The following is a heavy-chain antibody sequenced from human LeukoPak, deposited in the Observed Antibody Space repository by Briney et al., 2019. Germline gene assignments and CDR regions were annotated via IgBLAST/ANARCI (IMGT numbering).Heavy chain of an antibody. CDR3: ARDPRKGVIGWYFDL. V-gene: IGHV1-69*05. Sequence: SVKVSCKASGGTFSSYAISWVRQAPGQGLEWMGGIIPIFGTANYAQKFQGRVTITTDESTSTACMELSSLRSEDTAVYYCARDPRKGVIGWYFDLWGRGTLVTVSP. CDR1: GGTFSSYA. CDR2: IIPIFGTA. D-gene: IGHD1-14*01. J-gene: IGHJ2*01.